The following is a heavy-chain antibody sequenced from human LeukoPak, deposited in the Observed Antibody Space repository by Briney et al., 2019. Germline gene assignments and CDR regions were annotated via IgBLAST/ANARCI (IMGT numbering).Heavy chain of an antibody. D-gene: IGHD3-3*01. J-gene: IGHJ6*02. Sequence: PSETLSLTCTVSGGSVSGGSYYWSWIRQPPGKGLEWIGYIYYSGSTNYNPSLKSRVTISVDTSKNQFSLKLSSVTAADTAVYYCARESYDFWSGYSRYGMDVWGQGTTVTVSS. CDR3: ARESYDFWSGYSRYGMDV. CDR2: IYYSGST. CDR1: GGSVSGGSYY. V-gene: IGHV4-61*01.